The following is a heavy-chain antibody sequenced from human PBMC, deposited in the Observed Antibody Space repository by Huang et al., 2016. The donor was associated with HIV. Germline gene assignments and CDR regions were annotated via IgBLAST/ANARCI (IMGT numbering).Heavy chain of an antibody. CDR1: GFSLSSSGVG. D-gene: IGHD6-19*01. Sequence: QIALKESGPTLVKPKQTLPLTCSFSGFSLSSSGVGVGWIRQPPGKALEWLAIIYWDDATRYNPSLRTRLAVTRDTSKNHIVLTLTNMDPVDAGTYYCAYRPPRGALAGTTFDYWGQGALVTVSS. CDR3: AYRPPRGALAGTTFDY. CDR2: IYWDDAT. J-gene: IGHJ4*02. V-gene: IGHV2-5*02.